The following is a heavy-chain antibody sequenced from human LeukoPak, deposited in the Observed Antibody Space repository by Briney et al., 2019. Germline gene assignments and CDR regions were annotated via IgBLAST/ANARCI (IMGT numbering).Heavy chain of an antibody. V-gene: IGHV3-53*01. CDR2: IYSAGST. CDR3: ASGGMGARKYYSDPFHY. D-gene: IGHD3-16*01. CDR1: GFTVSSNC. J-gene: IGHJ4*02. Sequence: GGSLRLSCAASGFTVSSNCMSWVRQAPGKGLEWVSIIYSAGSTYYADSVRGRFTISRDSSKNTVSLQMNSLRADDTALYYCASGGMGARKYYSDPFHYWGQGTLVTVSS.